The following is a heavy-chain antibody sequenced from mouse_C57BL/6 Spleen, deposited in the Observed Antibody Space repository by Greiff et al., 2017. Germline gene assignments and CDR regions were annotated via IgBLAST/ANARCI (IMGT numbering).Heavy chain of an antibody. CDR2: INYDGSST. V-gene: IGHV5-16*01. CDR1: GFTFSDYY. D-gene: IGHD2-1*01. Sequence: EVKLVESEGGLVQPGSSMKLSCTASGFTFSDYYMAWVRQVPEKGLEWVANINYDGSSTYYLDSLKSRFIISRDNAKNILYLQMSSLKSEDTATYYCARGGGNYVDYAMDYWGQGTSVTVSS. CDR3: ARGGGNYVDYAMDY. J-gene: IGHJ4*01.